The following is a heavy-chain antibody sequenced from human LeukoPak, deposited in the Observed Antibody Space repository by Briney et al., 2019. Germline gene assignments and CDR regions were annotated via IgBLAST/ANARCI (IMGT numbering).Heavy chain of an antibody. V-gene: IGHV3-33*06. CDR1: GFTFSSYG. CDR2: IWYDGSNK. Sequence: GGSLRLSCAASGFTFSSYGMHWVRQAPGKGLEWVAVIWYDGSNKYYADSVKGRFTISRDNSKNTLYLQMNSLRAEDTAVYYCAKDNKDSSGWYIFFDYWGQGTLVTVSS. CDR3: AKDNKDSSGWYIFFDY. D-gene: IGHD6-19*01. J-gene: IGHJ4*02.